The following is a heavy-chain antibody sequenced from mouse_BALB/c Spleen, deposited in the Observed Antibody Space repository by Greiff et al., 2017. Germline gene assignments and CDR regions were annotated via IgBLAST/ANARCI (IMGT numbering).Heavy chain of an antibody. CDR2: ISYSGST. CDR3: ARKGNPYDYDGTAFAY. Sequence: DVKLVESGPGLVKPSQSLSLTCTVTGYSITSDYAWNWIRQFPGNKLEWMGYISYSGSTSYNPSLKSRISITRDTSKNQFFLQLNSVTTEDTATYYCARKGNPYDYDGTAFAYWGQGTLVTVSA. CDR1: GYSITSDYA. V-gene: IGHV3-2*02. D-gene: IGHD2-4*01. J-gene: IGHJ3*01.